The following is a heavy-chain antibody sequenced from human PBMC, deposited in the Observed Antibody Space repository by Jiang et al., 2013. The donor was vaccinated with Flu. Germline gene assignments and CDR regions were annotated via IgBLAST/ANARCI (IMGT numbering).Heavy chain of an antibody. CDR3: ARNGFYSMDY. D-gene: IGHD3-22*01. Sequence: KGLEWIGEIHHTGRTTYNPSLKSRVTMSVDKSKNLFSLTVNSVTAADTAMYYCARNGFYSMDYWGQGTLVTVSS. CDR2: IHHTGRT. J-gene: IGHJ4*02. V-gene: IGHV4-4*02.